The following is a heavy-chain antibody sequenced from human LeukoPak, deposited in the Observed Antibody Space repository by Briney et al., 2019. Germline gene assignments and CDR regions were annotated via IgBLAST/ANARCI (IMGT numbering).Heavy chain of an antibody. CDR1: GGSISSYY. D-gene: IGHD6-19*01. Sequence: SETLSLTCTVSGGSISSYYWSWIRQPPGKGLEWIGRIYTSGSTNYNPSLKSRVTMSVDTSKNQFSLKLSSVTAADTAVYYCARVLSSGWYRSNWFDPWGQGTLVTVSS. J-gene: IGHJ5*02. CDR3: ARVLSSGWYRSNWFDP. V-gene: IGHV4-4*07. CDR2: IYTSGST.